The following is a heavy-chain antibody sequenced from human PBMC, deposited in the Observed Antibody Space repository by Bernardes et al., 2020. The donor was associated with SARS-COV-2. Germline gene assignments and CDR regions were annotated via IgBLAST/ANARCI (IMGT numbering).Heavy chain of an antibody. CDR3: AKAPSSCGLQCNMDV. J-gene: IGHJ6*02. D-gene: IGHD3-16*01. CDR1: GFTVSYNY. V-gene: IGHV3-66*01. CDR2: IYSAGST. Sequence: GGSLRLSRAASGFTVSYNYMSWVRQAPGKGLEWVSVIYSAGSTYYADSVKGRFTISRDNSKNTVDLQMNSLRAEDTAVYYCAKAPSSCGLQCNMDVWGQGTTVTVSS.